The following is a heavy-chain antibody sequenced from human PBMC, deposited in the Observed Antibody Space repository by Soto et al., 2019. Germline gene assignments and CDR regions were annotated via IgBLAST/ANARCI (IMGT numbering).Heavy chain of an antibody. CDR1: GFTFTSSA. D-gene: IGHD1-26*01. V-gene: IGHV1-58*01. Sequence: ASVKLSCKASGFTFTSSAVQWVRQVRGQRLEWIGWIVVGSGNTNYAQKFQERVTITRDMSTSTAYMELSSLRSEDTAVYYCAADPLAPSGSYYYWGQGALVTVSS. CDR3: AADPLAPSGSYYY. J-gene: IGHJ4*02. CDR2: IVVGSGNT.